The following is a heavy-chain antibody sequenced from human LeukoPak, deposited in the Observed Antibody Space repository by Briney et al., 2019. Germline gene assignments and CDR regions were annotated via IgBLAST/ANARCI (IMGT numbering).Heavy chain of an antibody. CDR1: GGSISSYY. CDR3: ARDQKLVGMGYNWNRMEAFDI. D-gene: IGHD1-20*01. CDR2: IYTSGST. V-gene: IGHV4-4*07. J-gene: IGHJ3*02. Sequence: PSETLSLTCTVSGGSISSYYWSWIRQPAGKGLEWVGRIYTSGSTNYNPSLKSRVTMSVDTSKNQFSLKLSSVTAADTSVYYCARDQKLVGMGYNWNRMEAFDIWGQGTMVTVSS.